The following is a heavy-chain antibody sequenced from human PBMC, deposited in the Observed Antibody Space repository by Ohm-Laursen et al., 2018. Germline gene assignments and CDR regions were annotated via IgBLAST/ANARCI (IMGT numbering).Heavy chain of an antibody. V-gene: IGHV3-30*18. D-gene: IGHD3-10*01. Sequence: RSLRLSCAASGFTFSSYGMHWVRQAPGKGLEWVAVISYDGSNKYYADSVKGRFTISRDNSKNTLYLQMNSLRAEDTAVYYCAKDLGAFLLDPGSDYWGQGTLVTVSS. CDR2: ISYDGSNK. CDR1: GFTFSSYG. CDR3: AKDLGAFLLDPGSDY. J-gene: IGHJ4*02.